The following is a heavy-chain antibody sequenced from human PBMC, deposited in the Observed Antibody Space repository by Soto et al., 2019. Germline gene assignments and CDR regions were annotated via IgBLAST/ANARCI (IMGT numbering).Heavy chain of an antibody. CDR2: IATYNSNK. Sequence: GASVKVSCKTSGDTFTNFGLSWVRQAPGQGLEWMGWIATYNSNKNYAQKFHGRLTLTTDTSTSTGYMELKSLEYDDTAVCYCARVLRRVVNWFDPWGQGTLVTVSS. J-gene: IGHJ5*02. CDR1: GDTFTNFG. CDR3: ARVLRRVVNWFDP. D-gene: IGHD3-10*01. V-gene: IGHV1-18*01.